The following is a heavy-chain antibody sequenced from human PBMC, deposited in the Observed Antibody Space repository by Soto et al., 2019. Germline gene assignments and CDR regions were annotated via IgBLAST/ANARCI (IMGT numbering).Heavy chain of an antibody. Sequence: PGGSLRLSCTGSGFTFNSLSLHWVRQGPDKGLEWVAVVSFDGKVTFYAESVKGRFTISRDNSKNTVYLQINALRAEDTAVYYCARDFSMVIVAPGYWGQGTLVTVSS. D-gene: IGHD5-12*01. J-gene: IGHJ4*02. V-gene: IGHV3-30*04. CDR2: VSFDGKVT. CDR3: ARDFSMVIVAPGY. CDR1: GFTFNSLS.